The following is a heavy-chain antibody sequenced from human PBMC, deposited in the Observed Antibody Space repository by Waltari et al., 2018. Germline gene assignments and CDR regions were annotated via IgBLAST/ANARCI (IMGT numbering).Heavy chain of an antibody. J-gene: IGHJ4*02. CDR3: AREGYSSSWYAGSDY. CDR1: GGPISSYY. D-gene: IGHD6-13*01. V-gene: IGHV4-4*07. Sequence: QGQLQESGPGLVKHSETLSIPCTVAGGPISSYYWSWIRPPAGKGLEWIGRIYTSGSTNYNPSLKSRVTMSVDTSKNQFSLKLSSVTAADTAVYYCAREGYSSSWYAGSDYWGQGTLVTVSS. CDR2: IYTSGST.